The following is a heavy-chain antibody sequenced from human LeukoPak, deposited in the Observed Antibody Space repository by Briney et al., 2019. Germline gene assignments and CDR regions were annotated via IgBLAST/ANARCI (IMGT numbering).Heavy chain of an antibody. CDR3: ARDSYYYDSSGYSVVNWFDP. D-gene: IGHD3-22*01. J-gene: IGHJ5*02. CDR2: ISAYNGNT. CDR1: GYTFTSYG. V-gene: IGHV1-18*01. Sequence: ASVKVSCKASGYTFTSYGISWVRQAPGQGLEWMGWISAYNGNTNYAQKFQGSVTITADESTSTAYMELSSLRSEDTAVYYCARDSYYYDSSGYSVVNWFDPWGQGTLVTVSS.